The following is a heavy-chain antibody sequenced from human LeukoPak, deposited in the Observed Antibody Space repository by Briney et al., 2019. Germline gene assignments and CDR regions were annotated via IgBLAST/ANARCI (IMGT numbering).Heavy chain of an antibody. CDR3: ARAPYCGGDCYSYYFDY. CDR2: ISSSSSYI. V-gene: IGHV3-21*01. J-gene: IGHJ4*02. CDR1: GFTLSSYS. D-gene: IGHD2-21*01. Sequence: PGGSLRLSCAASGFTLSSYSMNWVRQAPGKGLEWVSSISSSSSYIYYADSVKGRFTISRDNAKNSLYLQMNSLRAEDTAVYYCARAPYCGGDCYSYYFDYWGQGTLVTVSS.